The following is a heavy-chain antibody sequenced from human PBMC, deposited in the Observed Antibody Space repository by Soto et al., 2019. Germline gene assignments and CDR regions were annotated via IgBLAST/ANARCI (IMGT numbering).Heavy chain of an antibody. Sequence: QVQLQESGPGLVKPSETLSLTCTVSGGSVSSGSYYWSWIRQPPGKGLEWIGYIYYSGSTNYNPSLKSRVTISVDTYKNKVSLTLCSVTAADTAVYYCARVSRRRITIFCVGINRTYFDYWGQGTLVTVSS. V-gene: IGHV4-61*01. J-gene: IGHJ4*02. CDR3: ARVSRRRITIFCVGINRTYFDY. D-gene: IGHD3-3*01. CDR2: IYYSGST. CDR1: GGSVSSGSYY.